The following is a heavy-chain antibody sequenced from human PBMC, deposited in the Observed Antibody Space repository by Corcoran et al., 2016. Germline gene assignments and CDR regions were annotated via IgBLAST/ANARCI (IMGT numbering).Heavy chain of an antibody. V-gene: IGHV3-74*01. J-gene: IGHJ5*02. CDR1: GFTPSSSW. D-gene: IGHD6-13*01. Sequence: EVHLVESGGGLVQPGGSLRISCAASGFTPSSSWMQWVRQAPGKGLVWVAHIGNDGSATEYAESVKGRFTVARDNAKNTLDLQMNSLREEDTAVYYCATSVYSRADSWGQGTLVTVAS. CDR3: ATSVYSRADS. CDR2: IGNDGSAT.